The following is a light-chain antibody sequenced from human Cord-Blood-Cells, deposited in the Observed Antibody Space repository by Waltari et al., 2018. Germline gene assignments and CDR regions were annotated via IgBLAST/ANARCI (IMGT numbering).Light chain of an antibody. J-gene: IGKJ1*01. CDR2: GAS. V-gene: IGKV3-15*01. CDR3: QQYNNWPPWT. CDR1: QSVSSN. Sequence: VMTQSPATLSLSPGERATLSCRASQSVSSNLAWYQQKPGQAPRLLIYGASTRATGIPARFSGSGSGTEFTLTNSSLQSEDFAVYYCQQYNNWPPWTFGQGTKVEIK.